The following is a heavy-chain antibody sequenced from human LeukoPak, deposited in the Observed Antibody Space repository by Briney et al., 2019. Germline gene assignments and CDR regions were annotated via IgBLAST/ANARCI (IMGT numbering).Heavy chain of an antibody. CDR3: ARVHDLYYDFWSGYYIAAGFDY. D-gene: IGHD3-3*01. CDR1: GYTFTSYA. Sequence: ASVKVSCKASGYTFTSYAVHWVRQAPGQRLEWMGWINAGNGNTKYSQKFQGRVTITRDTSASTAYMELSSLRSEDTAVYYCARVHDLYYDFWSGYYIAAGFDYWGQGTLVTVSS. V-gene: IGHV1-3*01. CDR2: INAGNGNT. J-gene: IGHJ4*02.